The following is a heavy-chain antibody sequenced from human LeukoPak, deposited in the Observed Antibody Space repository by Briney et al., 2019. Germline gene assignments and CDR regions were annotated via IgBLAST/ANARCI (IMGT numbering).Heavy chain of an antibody. CDR1: GFTFSNYV. Sequence: GGSLRLSCAASGFTFSNYVMSWVRQAPGKGLEWVSTIASTGSSTYFADSVMGRFTISRDNSKSTLYLQMNSLRAEDTAVYCCAKDRSTAGEYWGQGTLVTVSS. CDR2: IASTGSST. CDR3: AKDRSTAGEY. D-gene: IGHD6-13*01. V-gene: IGHV3-23*01. J-gene: IGHJ4*02.